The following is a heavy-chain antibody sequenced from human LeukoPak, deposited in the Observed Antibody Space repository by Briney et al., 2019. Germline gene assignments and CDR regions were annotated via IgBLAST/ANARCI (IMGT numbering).Heavy chain of an antibody. J-gene: IGHJ4*02. Sequence: PSETLSLTCAVYGGSFSGYYWSWIRQPPGKGLEWIGEINHSGSTNYNPSLKSRVTISVDTSKNQFSLKLSSVTAADTAVYYCAIWSVVTDYYYWGQGTLVTASS. CDR3: AIWSVVTDYYY. CDR2: INHSGST. D-gene: IGHD2-21*02. V-gene: IGHV4-34*01. CDR1: GGSFSGYY.